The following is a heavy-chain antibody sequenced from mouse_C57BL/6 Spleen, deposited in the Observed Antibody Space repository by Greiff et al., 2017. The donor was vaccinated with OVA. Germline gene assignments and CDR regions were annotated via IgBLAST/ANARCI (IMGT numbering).Heavy chain of an antibody. CDR2: INPNNGGT. Sequence: VHVKQSGPELVKPGASVKMSCKASGYTFTDYNMHWVKQSHGKSLEWIGYINPNNGGTSYNQKFKGKATLTVNKSSSTAYMELRSLTSGDSAVYYCARSGIPWCAYWGQGTLVTVSA. V-gene: IGHV1-22*01. D-gene: IGHD3-1*01. J-gene: IGHJ3*01. CDR3: ARSGIPWCAY. CDR1: GYTFTDYN.